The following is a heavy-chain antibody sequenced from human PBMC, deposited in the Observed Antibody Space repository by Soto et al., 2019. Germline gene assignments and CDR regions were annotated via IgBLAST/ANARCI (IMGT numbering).Heavy chain of an antibody. CDR2: IYYTGST. CDR3: ARRWGAAFDY. J-gene: IGHJ4*02. CDR1: GGSISSYY. D-gene: IGHD1-26*01. V-gene: IGHV4-59*08. Sequence: QVQLQESGPGLVKPSETLSLTCTVSGGSISSYYWSWIRQPPGKGLEWIGYIYYTGSTNYNPSLRSRVTISVDTSNNQFSLKLSSVTAADTAVYYCARRWGAAFDYWGQGTLVTVSS.